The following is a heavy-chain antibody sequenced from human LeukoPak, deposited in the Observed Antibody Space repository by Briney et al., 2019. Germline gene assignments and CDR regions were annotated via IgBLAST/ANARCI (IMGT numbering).Heavy chain of an antibody. CDR3: ERDIGSGWYWIGGNY. J-gene: IGHJ4*02. Sequence: ASVKVSCKASGYTFTDYYMHWVRQAPGQGLEWMGWIAPNSGDTNYAQKFQGRVTMTRDTSISTAHMELSRLKSDDTAVYYCERDIGSGWYWIGGNYWGQGTLVTVSS. V-gene: IGHV1-2*02. D-gene: IGHD6-19*01. CDR1: GYTFTDYY. CDR2: IAPNSGDT.